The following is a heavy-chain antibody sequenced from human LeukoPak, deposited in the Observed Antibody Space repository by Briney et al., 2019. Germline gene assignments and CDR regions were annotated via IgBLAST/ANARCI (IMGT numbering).Heavy chain of an antibody. D-gene: IGHD1-14*01. Sequence: PSETLSLTCTVSGASISSHYWSWIRQPPGKGLEWIGYIYYSGSTYYNPSLKSRVSISVDTSKNQFSLKLSSVTAADTAVYYCARGSGTTYYYYMDVWGKGTTVTVSS. CDR2: IYYSGST. CDR1: GASISSHY. CDR3: ARGSGTTYYYYMDV. J-gene: IGHJ6*03. V-gene: IGHV4-59*11.